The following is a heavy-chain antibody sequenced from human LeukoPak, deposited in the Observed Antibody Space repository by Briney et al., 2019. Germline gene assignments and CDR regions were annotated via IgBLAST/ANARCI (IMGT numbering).Heavy chain of an antibody. Sequence: ASVKVSCKASGYTFTSYYMHWVRQAPGQGLEWMGIINPSGGSTSYAQKFQGRVTMTRDTSTSTVYMELSSLRSEDTAVYYCAREGTILYRQKQNWFDPWGQGTLVTVSS. CDR3: AREGTILYRQKQNWFDP. CDR2: INPSGGST. CDR1: GYTFTSYY. J-gene: IGHJ5*02. V-gene: IGHV1-46*01. D-gene: IGHD2-8*01.